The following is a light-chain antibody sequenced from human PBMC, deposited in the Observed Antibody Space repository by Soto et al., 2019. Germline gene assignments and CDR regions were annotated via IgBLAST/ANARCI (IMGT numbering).Light chain of an antibody. J-gene: IGKJ2*01. V-gene: IGKV1-5*03. Sequence: DIQMTQSPSRLSASVGDRVTITCRASQSINRWLAWYQQKPGKAPKLLIYKASTLESGVPSRFSGGGIGTEFSLSISSLQPDDFATYYCQQYSTYPYIFGQGTKVDI. CDR3: QQYSTYPYI. CDR2: KAS. CDR1: QSINRW.